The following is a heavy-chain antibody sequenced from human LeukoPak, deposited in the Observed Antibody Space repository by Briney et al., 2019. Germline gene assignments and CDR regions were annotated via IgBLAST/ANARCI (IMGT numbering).Heavy chain of an antibody. CDR2: ISGSGGRS. CDR1: GLTFSSYA. J-gene: IGHJ4*02. Sequence: QPGGSLRLSCSASGLTFSSYAMSSVRQAPGKGLEWVSAISGSGGRSHSADSVRGRFTSSRDNSNNPLYLQMNSLRAEDTAVYYCAKDPHPRTRYCSGTSCYTLFDYWGQGTLVTVSS. CDR3: AKDPHPRTRYCSGTSCYTLFDY. D-gene: IGHD2-2*02. V-gene: IGHV3-23*01.